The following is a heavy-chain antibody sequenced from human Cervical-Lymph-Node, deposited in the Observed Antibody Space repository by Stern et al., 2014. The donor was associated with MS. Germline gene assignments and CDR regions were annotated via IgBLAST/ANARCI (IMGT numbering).Heavy chain of an antibody. CDR3: ARGYTTSSGRPDY. D-gene: IGHD6-6*01. J-gene: IGHJ4*02. CDR1: GGSTSSYY. V-gene: IGHV4-59*08. Sequence: QVQLVESGPGLVKPSETLSLTCTVSGGSTSSYYWSWIRQPPGKGLEWIGYISSSGGTKYNPSLKSRVTIQVDTSKNQFSLNLNTVTAADTAVYYCARGYTTSSGRPDYWGQGTLVTVSS. CDR2: ISSSGGT.